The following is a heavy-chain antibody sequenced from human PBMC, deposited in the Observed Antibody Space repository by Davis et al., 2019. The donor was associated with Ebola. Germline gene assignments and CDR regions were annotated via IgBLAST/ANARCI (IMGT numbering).Heavy chain of an antibody. V-gene: IGHV4-34*01. CDR1: GGSFSGYY. CDR3: ARSTTVTTAAFEY. D-gene: IGHD4-17*01. J-gene: IGHJ4*02. Sequence: PSETLSLTCAVYGGSFSGYYWSWVRQSPREGLEWIGEISHRGRTTYNPSLLSRVTISVDTSRNQFSLKVNSVTAADTAVYYCARSTTVTTAAFEYWGQGTLVTVSS. CDR2: ISHRGRT.